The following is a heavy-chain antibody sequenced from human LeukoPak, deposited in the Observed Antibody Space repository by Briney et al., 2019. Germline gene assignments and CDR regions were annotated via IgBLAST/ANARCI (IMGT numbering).Heavy chain of an antibody. CDR3: ARETRDTSGFGAFDI. J-gene: IGHJ3*02. CDR1: RFSFSTSE. V-gene: IGHV3-48*03. D-gene: IGHD3-22*01. CDR2: ISTTGSDI. Sequence: PGGSLRLSCVASRFSFSTSEMSWVRQAPGKGLEWPSYISTTGSDIIYADSVKGRFTMSRDNAKNSLFLQMNSLRAEDTALNYCARETRDTSGFGAFDIWGRGTMVIVS.